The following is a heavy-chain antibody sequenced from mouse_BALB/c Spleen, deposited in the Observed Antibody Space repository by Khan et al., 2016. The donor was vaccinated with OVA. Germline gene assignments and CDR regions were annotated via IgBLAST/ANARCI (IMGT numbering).Heavy chain of an antibody. J-gene: IGHJ3*01. V-gene: IGHV1S81*02. Sequence: QVQLKESGAELVKPGASVRLSCKASGYTFTSYYSYWVKQRPGHGLEWIGDINPSTGGTNFNEKFKSKATLTVDKSSSTAYMQLSSLTSEDSAVYYCTRSGYGTFAYWGQGTLVTVS. CDR3: TRSGYGTFAY. CDR2: INPSTGGT. CDR1: GYTFTSYY. D-gene: IGHD2-1*01.